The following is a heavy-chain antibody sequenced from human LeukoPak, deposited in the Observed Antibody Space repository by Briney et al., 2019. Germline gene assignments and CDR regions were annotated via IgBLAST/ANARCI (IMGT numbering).Heavy chain of an antibody. V-gene: IGHV3-23*01. CDR3: AKEALYSSSWDYFDY. CDR1: GFTFSSYS. Sequence: GGSLRLSCAASGFTFSSYSMNWVRQAPGKGLEWVSAISGSGHSTSYADSVKGRFTISRDNSKNTLYLQMNSLRAEDTAVYYCAKEALYSSSWDYFDYWGQGTLVTASS. CDR2: ISGSGHST. D-gene: IGHD6-13*01. J-gene: IGHJ4*02.